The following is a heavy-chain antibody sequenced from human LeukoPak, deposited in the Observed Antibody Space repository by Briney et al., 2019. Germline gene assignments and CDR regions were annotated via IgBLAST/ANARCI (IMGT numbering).Heavy chain of an antibody. V-gene: IGHV3-21*01. CDR1: GFTFSSYS. Sequence: GGSLRLSCAASGFTFSSYSMNWVRQAPGKGLEWVSSISSSSSYIYYADSVKGRFTISRDNAKNSLYLQMNSLRAEDTAVYYCARDQGTYYYDSSDPPDYWGQGTLVTVSS. CDR2: ISSSSSYI. D-gene: IGHD3-22*01. J-gene: IGHJ4*02. CDR3: ARDQGTYYYDSSDPPDY.